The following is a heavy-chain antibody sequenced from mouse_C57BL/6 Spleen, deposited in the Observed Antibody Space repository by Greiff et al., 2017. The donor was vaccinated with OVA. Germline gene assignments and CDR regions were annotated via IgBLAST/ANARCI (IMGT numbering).Heavy chain of an antibody. J-gene: IGHJ3*01. V-gene: IGHV1-80*01. Sequence: QVQLQQSGAELVKPGASVKISCKASGYAFSSYWMNWVKQRPGKGLEWIGQIYPGDGDTNYNGKFKGKATLTADKSSSTAYMQLSSLTSEDSAVYFCAYDYDEGAWFAYWGQGTLVTVSA. CDR2: IYPGDGDT. D-gene: IGHD2-4*01. CDR1: GYAFSSYW. CDR3: AYDYDEGAWFAY.